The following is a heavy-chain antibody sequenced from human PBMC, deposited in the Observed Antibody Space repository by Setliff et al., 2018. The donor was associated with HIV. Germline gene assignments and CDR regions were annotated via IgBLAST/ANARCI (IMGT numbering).Heavy chain of an antibody. V-gene: IGHV3-74*01. J-gene: IGHJ6*02. CDR1: GFTFSTYA. CDR2: IDGDGSGT. Sequence: GGSLRLSCVASGFTFSTYAINWVRQAPGKGLVWVSRIDGDGSGTSYADSVQGRFTISRDNAKNTLYLQMNSLRAEDTAVYYCVRDITTCWDVWGQGTTVTVSS. D-gene: IGHD4-4*01. CDR3: VRDITTCWDV.